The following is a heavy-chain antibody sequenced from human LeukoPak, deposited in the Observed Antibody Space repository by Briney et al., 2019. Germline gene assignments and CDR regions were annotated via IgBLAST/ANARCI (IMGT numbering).Heavy chain of an antibody. D-gene: IGHD6-13*01. CDR1: GYTFTSYY. CDR3: ARVIAAAGAPEY. Sequence: ASVKVSCKASGYTFTSYYMDWVRQAPGQGLEWMGIINPGGGSASYAQKFQGRVTMTRDTSTSTVYMELSSLTSEDTAVYYCARVIAAAGAPEYWGQGTLVIASS. V-gene: IGHV1-46*01. CDR2: INPGGGSA. J-gene: IGHJ4*02.